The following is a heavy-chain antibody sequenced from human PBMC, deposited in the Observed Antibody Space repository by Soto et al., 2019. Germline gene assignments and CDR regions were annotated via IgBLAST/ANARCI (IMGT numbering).Heavy chain of an antibody. Sequence: SETLSLTCTVSGGSICSYYWSWIRQPLGKGLEWIGYIYYSGSTYYNPSLKSRVTISVDTSKNQFSLKLSSVTAADTAVYYCARLVTSYSGYVDYWGQGALVTVSS. D-gene: IGHD1-26*01. CDR3: ARLVTSYSGYVDY. CDR2: IYYSGST. J-gene: IGHJ4*02. V-gene: IGHV4-59*08. CDR1: GGSICSYY.